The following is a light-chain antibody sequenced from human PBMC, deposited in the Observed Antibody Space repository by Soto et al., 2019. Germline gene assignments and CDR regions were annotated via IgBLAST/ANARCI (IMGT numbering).Light chain of an antibody. CDR3: QSYDNGLSVYV. V-gene: IGLV2-14*01. CDR1: SNDIGAYDY. CDR2: GVR. J-gene: IGLJ1*01. Sequence: QSVLTQPTSVSGSPGQSSTISCTGNSNDIGAYDYVSWYQQHPGKAPRLLIHGVRNRPSGVPDRFSASKSGTSASLAITGLQAEDEGDYYCQSYDNGLSVYVFGTGTEFTVL.